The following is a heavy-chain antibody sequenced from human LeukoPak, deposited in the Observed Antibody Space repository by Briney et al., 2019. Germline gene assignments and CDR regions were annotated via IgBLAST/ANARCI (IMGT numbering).Heavy chain of an antibody. CDR1: GFTFDDYA. Sequence: PGGSLRLSCAASGFTFDDYAMHWVRQAPGKGLEWVSGISWNSGSIGYADSVKGRFTISRDNAKNSLYLQMNSLRAEDMALYYCAKTGSGSLSHAFDIWGQGTMVTVSS. CDR2: ISWNSGSI. D-gene: IGHD3-10*01. V-gene: IGHV3-9*03. J-gene: IGHJ3*02. CDR3: AKTGSGSLSHAFDI.